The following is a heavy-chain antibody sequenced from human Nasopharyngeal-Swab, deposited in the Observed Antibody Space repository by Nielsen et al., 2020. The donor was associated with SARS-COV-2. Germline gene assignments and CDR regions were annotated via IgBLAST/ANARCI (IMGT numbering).Heavy chain of an antibody. Sequence: GESLKISCAASGFTLINYWIHLVRQTPGKGLLCVSRINTDASRTSYADSVKGRFTISRDNAKNTVYLQMNSLRGEDTAVYYCTRVDVHDAFDMWGQGTMVTVSS. V-gene: IGHV3-74*01. J-gene: IGHJ3*02. CDR1: GFTLINYW. D-gene: IGHD3-16*01. CDR3: TRVDVHDAFDM. CDR2: INTDASRT.